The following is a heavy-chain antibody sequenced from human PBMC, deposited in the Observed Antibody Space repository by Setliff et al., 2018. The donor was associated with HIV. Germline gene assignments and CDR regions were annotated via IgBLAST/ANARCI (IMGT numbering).Heavy chain of an antibody. V-gene: IGHV4-34*01. Sequence: SETLSLTCAVYGGSFSGYYWSWIRQPPGKGLEWIGEINHRGSTNCNPSLKSRVTISTDTSKNQFSLKVRSVTAADTAVYYCARQVTVVGYFETAAGSFNYWGPGTLVTVSS. CDR2: INHRGST. J-gene: IGHJ4*02. CDR3: ARQVTVVGYFETAAGSFNY. CDR1: GGSFSGYY. D-gene: IGHD2-21*01.